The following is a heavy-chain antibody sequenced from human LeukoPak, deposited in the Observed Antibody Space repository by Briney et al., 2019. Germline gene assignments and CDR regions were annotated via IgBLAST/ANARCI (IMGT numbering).Heavy chain of an antibody. CDR1: GFTFSTYA. CDR3: AKGIVGATRNLDS. J-gene: IGHJ4*02. V-gene: IGHV3-23*01. CDR2: LTDSGVYT. D-gene: IGHD1-26*01. Sequence: GASLRLSCAASGFTFSTYAMSWVRQAPGKGLEWVSTLTDSGVYTYYADSVKGRFTISRDNSANTLYLQMSGLRAGDTAVYYCAKGIVGATRNLDSWGQGTLVTVSS.